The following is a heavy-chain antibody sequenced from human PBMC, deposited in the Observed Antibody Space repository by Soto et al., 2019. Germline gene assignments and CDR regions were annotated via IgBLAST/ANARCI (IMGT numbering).Heavy chain of an antibody. CDR2: IYYSGST. V-gene: IGHV4-61*01. Sequence: SETLSLTCTVSGGSVSSGSYYWSWIRQPPGKGLEWIGYIYYSGSTNYNPSLKSRVTISVDTSKNQFSLKLSPVTAADTAVYYCAREVVVPAAIGNWFDPWGQGTLVTVSS. D-gene: IGHD2-2*02. CDR3: AREVVVPAAIGNWFDP. J-gene: IGHJ5*02. CDR1: GGSVSSGSYY.